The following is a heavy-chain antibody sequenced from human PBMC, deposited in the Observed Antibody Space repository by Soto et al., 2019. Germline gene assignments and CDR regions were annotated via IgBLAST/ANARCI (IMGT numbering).Heavy chain of an antibody. Sequence: EVQLVESGGGLVKPGASLRLSCAASGFTFSNAWMNWVRQAPGKGLEWVGRIKSKTDGGTTDYAARVKGRFTISTDDPKHTLYLQMNSLKTRVTAVYYCIVRYPYYFDYWCQGTLVSVSS. J-gene: IGHJ4*02. CDR2: IKSKTDGGTT. V-gene: IGHV3-15*07. CDR1: GFTFSNAW. CDR3: IVRYPYYFDY. D-gene: IGHD2-21*01.